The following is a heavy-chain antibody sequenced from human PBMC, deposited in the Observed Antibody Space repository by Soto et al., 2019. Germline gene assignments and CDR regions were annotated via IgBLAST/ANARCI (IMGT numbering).Heavy chain of an antibody. CDR3: GKDRGWFAGGWEYFDY. Sequence: GESLRLSCAASGLTFSDHYMSWVRQAPEKGLEWISYISSSGSPLYYADSVKGRFIISRDNSKNMLYLQMNSLSAEDTAFYYCGKDRGWFAGGWEYFDYWGQGALVTVSS. J-gene: IGHJ4*02. CDR1: GLTFSDHY. V-gene: IGHV3-11*01. D-gene: IGHD6-19*01. CDR2: ISSSGSPL.